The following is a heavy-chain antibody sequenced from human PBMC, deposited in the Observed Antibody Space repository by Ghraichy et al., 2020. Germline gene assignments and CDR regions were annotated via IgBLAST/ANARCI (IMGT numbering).Heavy chain of an antibody. V-gene: IGHV4-61*01. D-gene: IGHD6-19*01. J-gene: IGHJ5*02. CDR3: ARGRIAVAGIGGWFDP. CDR1: GGSVSSGSYY. Sequence: ESLNISCTVSGGSVSSGSYYWSWIRQPPGKGLEWIGYIYYSGSTNYNPSLKSRVTISVDTSKNQFSLKLSSVTAADTAVYYCARGRIAVAGIGGWFDPWGQGTLVTVSS. CDR2: IYYSGST.